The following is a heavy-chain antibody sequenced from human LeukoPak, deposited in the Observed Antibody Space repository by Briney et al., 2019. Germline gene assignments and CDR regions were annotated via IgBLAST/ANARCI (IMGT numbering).Heavy chain of an antibody. CDR3: AREGTAMGVDY. CDR1: GFTFSNYG. Sequence: GGSLRLSCAASGFTFSNYGMHWVRQAPGKGLDWVAFIHFDGSNKYYADSVKGRFTISRDNSKNTLFLQMNSLRAEDTAVYYCAREGTAMGVDYWGQGTLVTVSS. V-gene: IGHV3-30*02. J-gene: IGHJ4*02. D-gene: IGHD5-18*01. CDR2: IHFDGSNK.